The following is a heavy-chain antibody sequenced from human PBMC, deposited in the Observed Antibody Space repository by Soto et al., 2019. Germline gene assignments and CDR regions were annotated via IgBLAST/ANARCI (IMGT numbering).Heavy chain of an antibody. CDR1: GGSISSYY. Sequence: SETLSLTCTVSGGSISSYYWSWIRQPPGKGLEWIGYIYYSGSTNYNPSLKSRVTISVDTSKNQFSLKLSSVTAADTAVYYCARGNHGEQQLGPFDYWGQGTLVTVSS. J-gene: IGHJ4*02. D-gene: IGHD6-13*01. V-gene: IGHV4-59*01. CDR3: ARGNHGEQQLGPFDY. CDR2: IYYSGST.